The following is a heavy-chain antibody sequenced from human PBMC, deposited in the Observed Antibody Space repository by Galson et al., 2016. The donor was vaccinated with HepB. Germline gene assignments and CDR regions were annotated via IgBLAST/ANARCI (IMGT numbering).Heavy chain of an antibody. Sequence: SLRLSCAASGFTFRYFSIHRVRQTPGKGLEWVTIISDDGSSKYYADSVKGRFTISRDNSKNTLYLEMNTLRVEDTAVYFCARGSSSRSIYYYYYYTMDVWGQGTTVTVSS. J-gene: IGHJ6*02. CDR2: ISDDGSSK. CDR1: GFTFRYFS. D-gene: IGHD6-6*01. V-gene: IGHV3-30*04. CDR3: ARGSSSRSIYYYYYYTMDV.